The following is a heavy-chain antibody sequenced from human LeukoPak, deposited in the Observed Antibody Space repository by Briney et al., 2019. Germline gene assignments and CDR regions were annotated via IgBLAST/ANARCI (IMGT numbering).Heavy chain of an antibody. J-gene: IGHJ4*02. CDR2: INHSGST. CDR1: GGSFSGYY. V-gene: IGHV4-34*01. Sequence: SETLSLTCAVYGGSFSGYYWSWIRQPPGKGLEWIGEINHSGSTNYNPSLKSRVTISVDTSKNQFSLKLSSVTAADTAVYYCARFYGGNSLWYFDYWGQGTLVTVSS. D-gene: IGHD4-23*01. CDR3: ARFYGGNSLWYFDY.